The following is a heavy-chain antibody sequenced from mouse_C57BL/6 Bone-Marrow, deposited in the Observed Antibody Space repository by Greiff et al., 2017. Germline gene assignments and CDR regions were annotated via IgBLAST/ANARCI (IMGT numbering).Heavy chain of an antibody. CDR3: ARPLLRSPWFAY. CDR1: GFTFSDYY. Sequence: EVQRVESGGGLVQPGGSLKLSCAASGFTFSDYYMYWVRQTPEKRLEWVAYISNGGGSTYYPDTVKGRFTISRDNAKNTLYLQMSRLKSEDTAMYYCARPLLRSPWFAYWGQGTLVTVSA. V-gene: IGHV5-12*01. D-gene: IGHD1-1*01. J-gene: IGHJ3*01. CDR2: ISNGGGST.